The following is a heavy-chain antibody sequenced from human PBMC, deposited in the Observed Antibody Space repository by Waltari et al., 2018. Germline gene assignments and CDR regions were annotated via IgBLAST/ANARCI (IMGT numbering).Heavy chain of an antibody. J-gene: IGHJ6*03. V-gene: IGHV4-34*01. CDR1: GGSFSGYY. D-gene: IGHD4-4*01. CDR3: ARGFSTTVTTYYYYMDV. Sequence: QVQLQQWGAGLLKPSETLSLTCAVYGGSFSGYYWSWIRQPPGKGLEWIGEINHSGSTNYNPSLKSRVTISVDTSKNQFSLKLSSVTAADTAVYYCARGFSTTVTTYYYYMDVWGKGTTVTVSS. CDR2: INHSGST.